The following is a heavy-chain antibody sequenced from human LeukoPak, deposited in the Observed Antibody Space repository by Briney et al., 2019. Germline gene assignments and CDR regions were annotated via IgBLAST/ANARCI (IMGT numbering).Heavy chain of an antibody. J-gene: IGHJ4*02. CDR1: GYSISSGYY. V-gene: IGHV4-38-2*01. Sequence: PSETLSLTCAVSGYSISSGYYWGWIRPPPGKGLEWIGSIYHSGSTYYNPSLKSRVTISVDTSKNQFSLKLSSVTAADTAVYYCARHTLGVVGATTYFDYWGQGTLVTVSS. D-gene: IGHD1-26*01. CDR2: IYHSGST. CDR3: ARHTLGVVGATTYFDY.